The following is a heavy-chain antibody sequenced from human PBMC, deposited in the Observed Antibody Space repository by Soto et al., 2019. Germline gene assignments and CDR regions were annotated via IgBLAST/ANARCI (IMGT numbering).Heavy chain of an antibody. V-gene: IGHV3-9*01. CDR2: ISWNSGSI. J-gene: IGHJ6*02. D-gene: IGHD3-10*01. CDR3: AKDIFLNMVRGRYGMDV. Sequence: EVQLVESGGGLVQPGRSLRLSCAASGFTFDDYAMHWVRQAPGKGLEWVSGISWNSGSIGYADSVKGRFTISRDNAKNSLYLQMNSLRAEDTALYYCAKDIFLNMVRGRYGMDVWGQGTTVTVSS. CDR1: GFTFDDYA.